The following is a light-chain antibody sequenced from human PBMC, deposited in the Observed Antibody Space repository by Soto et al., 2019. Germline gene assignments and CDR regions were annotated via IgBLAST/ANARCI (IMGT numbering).Light chain of an antibody. CDR3: QQYNNLPFT. V-gene: IGKV1-33*01. CDR1: QDISNY. CDR2: DAS. Sequence: DIQMTQSPSSVSASVGDRVTITCRASQDISNYLNWYQQKPGKAPKLLICDASNLEPGVPSRFSGSGSGTDFTFTISSLQPEDIATYYCQQYNNLPFTFGPGTKVDIK. J-gene: IGKJ3*01.